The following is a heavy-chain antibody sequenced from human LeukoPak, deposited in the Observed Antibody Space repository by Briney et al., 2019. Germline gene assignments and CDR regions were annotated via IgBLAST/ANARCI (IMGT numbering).Heavy chain of an antibody. D-gene: IGHD3-10*01. CDR3: ARVEWFGELSPFDI. CDR2: IYYGGST. J-gene: IGHJ3*02. V-gene: IGHV4-61*01. Sequence: SETLSLTCTVSGGSVSSGSYYWSWIRQPPGEGLEWIGYIYYGGSTNYNPSLKSRVTISVDTSKNQFSLRLSSVTAADTAVYYCARVEWFGELSPFDIWGQGTMVTVSS. CDR1: GGSVSSGSYY.